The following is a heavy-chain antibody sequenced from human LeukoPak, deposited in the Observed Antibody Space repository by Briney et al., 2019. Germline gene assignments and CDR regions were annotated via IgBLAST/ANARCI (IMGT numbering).Heavy chain of an antibody. V-gene: IGHV1-69*05. CDR3: ARDRVEYSYAHNFDY. D-gene: IGHD5-18*01. Sequence: SVKVSCKASGGTFSSYAISWVRQAPGQGLEWMGRIIPIFGTANYAQKFQGRVTITTDESTRTAYMELSSLRSEDTAVYYCARDRVEYSYAHNFDYWGQGTLVTVSS. CDR2: IIPIFGTA. J-gene: IGHJ4*02. CDR1: GGTFSSYA.